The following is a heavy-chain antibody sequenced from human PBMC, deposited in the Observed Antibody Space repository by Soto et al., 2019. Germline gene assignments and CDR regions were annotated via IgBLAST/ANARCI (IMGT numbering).Heavy chain of an antibody. CDR3: ARRWGEGRVDY. Sequence: QVQLQESGPGLVKPSGTLSLTCAVSGCSISSSNWWSWVRQPPGKGLEWIGEIYHSGNTNHNPSLKSRVTMAVDKSRNQFSLKLSSVTAADTAVYYCARRWGEGRVDYWGQGTLVTVSS. D-gene: IGHD3-10*01. CDR1: GCSISSSNW. CDR2: IYHSGNT. V-gene: IGHV4-4*02. J-gene: IGHJ4*02.